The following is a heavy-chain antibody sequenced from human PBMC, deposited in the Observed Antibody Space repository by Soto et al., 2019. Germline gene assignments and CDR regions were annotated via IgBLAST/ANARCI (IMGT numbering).Heavy chain of an antibody. CDR1: GGIFGSHG. V-gene: IGHV1-69*01. CDR2: FIPIFRTL. J-gene: IGHJ3*01. CDR3: VRDRRIYYSDPHDEFVASDYAV. Sequence: QVQLIQSEAEVKKPGSSVRVSCTASGGIFGSHGFSWVRQAPGQRLEWVGGFIPIFRTLTYTEKFQARVRIAADESTNTVYLDLSSLTSEDTAVYYCVRDRRIYYSDPHDEFVASDYAVWGQETMVSVSS. D-gene: IGHD3-22*01.